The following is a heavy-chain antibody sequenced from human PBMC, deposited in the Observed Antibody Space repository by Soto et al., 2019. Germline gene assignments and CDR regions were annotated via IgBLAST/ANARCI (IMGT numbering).Heavy chain of an antibody. CDR3: ARETYSSGWYYWFDP. J-gene: IGHJ5*02. CDR2: IYYSGST. V-gene: IGHV4-59*01. CDR1: GGSISTYY. D-gene: IGHD6-19*01. Sequence: QMQLQESGPGLVKPSETLSLTCTVSGGSISTYYWSWIRQPPGKGLEWIGYIYYSGSTNYNPSLKSRVTISLDTSKNQFSLRLSSVTAADTAVYYCARETYSSGWYYWFDPWGQGALVTVSS.